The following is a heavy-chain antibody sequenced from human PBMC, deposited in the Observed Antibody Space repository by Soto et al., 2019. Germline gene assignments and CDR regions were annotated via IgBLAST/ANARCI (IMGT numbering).Heavy chain of an antibody. CDR2: ISDDGNNK. Sequence: QVQLVESGGGVVQPGRSLRLSCAASGFTFSSDGMHWVRQAPGKGLEWVAVISDDGNNKKYADSVKGRFTISRDDSKNTVYLQMNSLTTEDTAVYYCAKDRSGTWSYDYWGQGTLVTVSS. V-gene: IGHV3-30*18. CDR3: AKDRSGTWSYDY. CDR1: GFTFSSDG. D-gene: IGHD6-25*01. J-gene: IGHJ4*02.